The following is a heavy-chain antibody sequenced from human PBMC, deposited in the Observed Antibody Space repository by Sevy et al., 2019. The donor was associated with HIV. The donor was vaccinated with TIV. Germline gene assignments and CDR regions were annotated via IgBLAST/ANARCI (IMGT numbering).Heavy chain of an antibody. J-gene: IGHJ5*02. V-gene: IGHV1-18*01. CDR2: ISAYNGNT. Sequence: ASVKVSCKASGYTFTSYGISWVRQAPGQGLEWMGWISAYNGNTNYAQKLQGRVTMTTDTSTSTAYMELRSLGSDDTAVYYCARDGDYGSGSYRWFDPWGQGTLVTVSS. CDR3: ARDGDYGSGSYRWFDP. CDR1: GYTFTSYG. D-gene: IGHD3-10*01.